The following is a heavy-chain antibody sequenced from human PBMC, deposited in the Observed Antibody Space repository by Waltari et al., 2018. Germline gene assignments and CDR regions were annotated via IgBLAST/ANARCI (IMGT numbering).Heavy chain of an antibody. V-gene: IGHV1-69-2*01. CDR1: GYTFTDYY. CDR2: VDPEDGET. J-gene: IGHJ5*02. D-gene: IGHD3-3*01. CDR3: ATSPLRFLEWVNWFDP. Sequence: EVQLVQSGAEVKKPGATVKISCKASGYTFTDYYMHWVQQAPGKGLAWMGRVDPEDGETIYAEKFQGRVTITADTSTDTAYMELTSLRSEDTAVYYCATSPLRFLEWVNWFDPWGQVTLVTVSS.